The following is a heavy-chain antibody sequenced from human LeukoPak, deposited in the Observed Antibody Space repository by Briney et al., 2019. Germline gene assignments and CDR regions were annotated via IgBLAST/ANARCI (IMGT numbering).Heavy chain of an antibody. J-gene: IGHJ6*02. Sequence: PGGSLRLSCAASGFTFSSYAMSWVRQAPGKGLEWVSAISGSGGSTYYADSVKGRFTISRDNYKNTLYLEMNRMRAEDTAVYYCAKDLGYYYDSSGYYQSYYYYGMDVWGQGTTVTVSS. CDR1: GFTFSSYA. CDR3: AKDLGYYYDSSGYYQSYYYYGMDV. V-gene: IGHV3-23*01. CDR2: ISGSGGST. D-gene: IGHD3-22*01.